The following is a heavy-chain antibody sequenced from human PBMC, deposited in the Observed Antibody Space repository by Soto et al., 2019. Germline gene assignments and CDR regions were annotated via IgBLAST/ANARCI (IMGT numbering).Heavy chain of an antibody. CDR2: IWYDGSNK. D-gene: IGHD1-1*01. J-gene: IGHJ4*02. Sequence: QVQLVESGGGVVQPGRSLRLSCAASGFTFSSYGMHWVRQAPGKGLEWVALIWYDGSNKNYADSVKGRFTISRDNSKNTLDLQMNSLRVEDTAVYYCAREKIGTKAGDYWGQGTLVTVSS. CDR3: AREKIGTKAGDY. CDR1: GFTFSSYG. V-gene: IGHV3-33*01.